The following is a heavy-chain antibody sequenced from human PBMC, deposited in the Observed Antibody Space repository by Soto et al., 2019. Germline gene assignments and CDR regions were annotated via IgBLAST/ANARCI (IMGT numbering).Heavy chain of an antibody. Sequence: QVHLVQSGAEVKKPGASVMVSCQGSGYAFTTYGITWVRQAPGQGLEWMGWISAHNGNTNYAQKLQGRVTVTRDTSTSTAYMELRRLRYDDTAVYYCARGRYGDYWGQGALVTVSS. D-gene: IGHD1-1*01. V-gene: IGHV1-18*01. J-gene: IGHJ4*02. CDR2: ISAHNGNT. CDR1: GYAFTTYG. CDR3: ARGRYGDY.